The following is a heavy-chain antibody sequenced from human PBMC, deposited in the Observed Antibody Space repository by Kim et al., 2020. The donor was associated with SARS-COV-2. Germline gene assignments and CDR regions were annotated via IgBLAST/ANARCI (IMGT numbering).Heavy chain of an antibody. CDR2: INHSGST. CDR3: ARGPIVRAAFDY. V-gene: IGHV4-34*01. Sequence: SETLSLTCAVYGGSFSGYYWSWIRQPPGKGLEWIGEINHSGSTNYNPSLKSRVTISVDTSKNQFSLKLSSVTAADTAVYYCARGPIVRAAFDYWGQGTLV. D-gene: IGHD6-6*01. J-gene: IGHJ4*02. CDR1: GGSFSGYY.